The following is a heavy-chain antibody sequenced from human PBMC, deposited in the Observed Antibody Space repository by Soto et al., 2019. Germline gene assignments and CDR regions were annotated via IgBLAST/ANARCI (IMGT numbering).Heavy chain of an antibody. CDR2: IWYDGSNK. V-gene: IGHV3-33*01. CDR1: GFTFSSYG. D-gene: IGHD2-8*02. Sequence: QVHLVESGGGVVQPGRSLRLSCAASGFTFSSYGMHWVSQAPGKGLEWVAAIWYDGSNKYYADSVKGRFTISRDNPKNTLYLKMNSLRAEATAVYYCAREKLVDYYFDYWVQGTLVTVSS. J-gene: IGHJ4*02. CDR3: AREKLVDYYFDY.